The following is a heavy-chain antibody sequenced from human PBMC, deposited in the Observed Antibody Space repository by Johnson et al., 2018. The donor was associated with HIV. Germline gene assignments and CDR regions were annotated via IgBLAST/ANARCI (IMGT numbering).Heavy chain of an antibody. CDR3: NSPGLMIGPPI. D-gene: IGHD3-22*01. CDR2: ISSSGSTI. J-gene: IGHJ3*02. Sequence: VQLVESGGGLVQPGGSLRLSCAASGFTFSIYWMRWVRQPQGKGLEWVSYISSSGSTIYYADSVKGRFTISRDNAKNSLYLQMNSLRAEDTAVYYCNSPGLMIGPPIWGQGTMVTVSS. V-gene: IGHV3-48*04. CDR1: GFTFSIYW.